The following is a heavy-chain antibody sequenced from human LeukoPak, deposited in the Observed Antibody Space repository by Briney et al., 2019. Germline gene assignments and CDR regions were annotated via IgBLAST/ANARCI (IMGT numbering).Heavy chain of an antibody. CDR2: MNPINGNT. CDR1: GYTFTSYA. Sequence: GASVKVSCKASGYTFTSYAMNWVRQAPGQGLEWMGWMNPINGNTGYARKFQGRVTMTRDTSISTAYMELRSLTSEDTAIYYCVRDGEGVAISVNFWFDPWGQGTLVTVSS. CDR3: VRDGEGVAISVNFWFDP. V-gene: IGHV1-8*02. D-gene: IGHD3-10*01. J-gene: IGHJ5*02.